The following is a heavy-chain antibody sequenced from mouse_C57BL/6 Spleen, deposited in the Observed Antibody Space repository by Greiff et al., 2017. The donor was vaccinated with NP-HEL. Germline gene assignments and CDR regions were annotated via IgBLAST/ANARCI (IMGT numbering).Heavy chain of an antibody. CDR1: GYTFTDYN. Sequence: EVQLQQSGPELVKPGASVKMSCKASGYTFTDYNMHWVKQSHGKSLEWIGYINPNNGGTSYNQKFKGKATLTVNKSSSTAYMELRSLTSEDSAVYYCAREATITTVVATDFDYWGQGTTLTVSS. V-gene: IGHV1-22*01. J-gene: IGHJ2*01. D-gene: IGHD1-1*01. CDR2: INPNNGGT. CDR3: AREATITTVVATDFDY.